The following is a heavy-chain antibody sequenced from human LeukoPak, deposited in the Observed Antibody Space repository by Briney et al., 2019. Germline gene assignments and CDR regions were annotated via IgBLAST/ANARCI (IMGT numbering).Heavy chain of an antibody. V-gene: IGHV4-30-2*01. D-gene: IGHD5-18*01. CDR2: ISQSGNI. CDR1: GDSISSGGYS. CDR3: ARAGRAASGYSYGYYFDY. J-gene: IGHJ4*02. Sequence: SQTLSLTCTVSGDSISSGGYSWSSIRQPPGKGLEWIGYIYHIGYISQSGNIYQNPSLKSRVTISLDTSRNQFSLKLSSVTAADTAVYYCARAGRAASGYSYGYYFDYWGQGTLVTVSS.